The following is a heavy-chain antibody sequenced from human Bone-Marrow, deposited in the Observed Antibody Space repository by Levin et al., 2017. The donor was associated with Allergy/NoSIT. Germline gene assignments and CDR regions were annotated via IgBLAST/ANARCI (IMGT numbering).Heavy chain of an antibody. CDR1: GFSFDDYG. CDR2: ISWNGGKT. Sequence: PTGGSLRLSCVVSGFTSGFSFDDYGMNWVRQSPGKGLEWVSSISWNGGKTEYADSVKGRFTISRDNAKNSLYLQMESLRPEDTALYYCVRSYSSSWSGWFDAWGQGALVTVFS. CDR3: VRSYSSSWSGWFDA. V-gene: IGHV3-20*04. J-gene: IGHJ5*02. D-gene: IGHD6-13*01.